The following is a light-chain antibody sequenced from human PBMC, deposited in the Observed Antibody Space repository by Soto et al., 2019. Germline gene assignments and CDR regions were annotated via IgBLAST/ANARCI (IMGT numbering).Light chain of an antibody. V-gene: IGKV3-20*01. CDR1: QSVSSSY. CDR3: QQYGSSYT. Sequence: EIVLTQSPGTLSLSPGERATLSCRASQSVSSSYLAWYQQKPGQAPRRLIYGASSRATGIPDRFSGSGSGTDFTLTISRLEPEDFAVYYCQQYGSSYTLGQGTKLEIK. J-gene: IGKJ2*01. CDR2: GAS.